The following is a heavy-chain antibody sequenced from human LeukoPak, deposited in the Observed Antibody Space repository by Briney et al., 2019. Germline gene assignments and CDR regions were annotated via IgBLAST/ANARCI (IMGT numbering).Heavy chain of an antibody. CDR3: AKDGSGLTYYFDQ. CDR1: GFTFSGYG. J-gene: IGHJ4*02. V-gene: IGHV3-30*18. D-gene: IGHD5-12*01. CDR2: ISYDGSNK. Sequence: QPGRSLRPSCAASGFTFSGYGMHRVRQTPGKGLEWVAVISYDGSNKYYADSVKGRFTISRDNSKNTMYLQMNSLRAEDTAMYYCAKDGSGLTYYFDQWGQGTLVTVSS.